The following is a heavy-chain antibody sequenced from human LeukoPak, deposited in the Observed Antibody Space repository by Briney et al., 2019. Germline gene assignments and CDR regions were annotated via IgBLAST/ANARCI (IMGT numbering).Heavy chain of an antibody. CDR1: GDSVSANA. J-gene: IGHJ4*02. CDR2: TYYKSTWHN. Sequence: SQTLSLTCDISGDSVSANAWTWIRQSPLRGLEWLGRTYYKSTWHNEYALSLRGRITIRPDTSKNQFPLHLTSVTPVDTAVYFCARDIVAGCDSWGQGTLVTVSS. V-gene: IGHV6-1*01. CDR3: ARDIVAGCDS. D-gene: IGHD3-22*01.